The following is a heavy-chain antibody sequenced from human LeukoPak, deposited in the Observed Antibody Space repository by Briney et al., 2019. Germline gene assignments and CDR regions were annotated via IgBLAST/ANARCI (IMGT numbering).Heavy chain of an antibody. Sequence: SETLSLTGAVYGGSISGYYWGWIRQPQGKGREWSGEIYHSRSTNYNLPLKSRVMISVDTSKNQCPLKLSSVTAADTAVYYCATSEGTTVSRGPEHNWFDPWGQGTLVTVSS. CDR3: ATSEGTTVSRGPEHNWFDP. J-gene: IGHJ5*02. D-gene: IGHD4-17*01. CDR2: IYHSRST. CDR1: GGSISGYY. V-gene: IGHV4-34*01.